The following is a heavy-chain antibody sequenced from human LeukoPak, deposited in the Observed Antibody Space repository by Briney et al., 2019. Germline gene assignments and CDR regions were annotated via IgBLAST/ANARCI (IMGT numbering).Heavy chain of an antibody. CDR3: ARGADGYDWYFDY. CDR1: GGSISSGSYY. D-gene: IGHD5-24*01. V-gene: IGHV4-39*07. CDR2: IYYSGST. Sequence: PSETLSLTCTVSGGSISSGSYYWGWIRQPPGKGLEWIGNIYYSGSTYYNPSLKSRVTISVDTSKNQFSLNLSSVTAADTAVYYCARGADGYDWYFDYWGQGTLVTVSS. J-gene: IGHJ4*02.